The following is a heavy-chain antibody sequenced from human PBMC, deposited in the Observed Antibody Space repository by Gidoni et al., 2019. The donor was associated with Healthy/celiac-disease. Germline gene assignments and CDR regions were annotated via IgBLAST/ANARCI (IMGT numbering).Heavy chain of an antibody. CDR1: GYTFTGYY. Sequence: QVQLVQSGAEGKKPGASVNVSCKASGYTFTGYYMHWVRQAPGQELEWMGWINPNSGDTSISTAYMELSRLRSDDTAVYYCARDRYDFWSGQFDYWGQGTLVTVSS. CDR3: ARDRYDFWSGQFDY. CDR2: INPNSG. J-gene: IGHJ4*02. V-gene: IGHV1-2*02. D-gene: IGHD3-3*01.